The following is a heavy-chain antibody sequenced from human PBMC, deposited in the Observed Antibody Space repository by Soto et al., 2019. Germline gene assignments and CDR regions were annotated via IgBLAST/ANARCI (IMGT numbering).Heavy chain of an antibody. Sequence: PSETLSLTCTVSGGSISSSSYYWGWIRQPPGKGLEWIGSIYYSGSTYYNPSLKSRVTISVDTSKNQFSLKLSSVTAADTAVYYYARMPGEQMYYYYYGMDVWGQGTTVTVSS. D-gene: IGHD2-2*01. CDR1: GGSISSSSYY. CDR2: IYYSGST. CDR3: ARMPGEQMYYYYYGMDV. V-gene: IGHV4-39*01. J-gene: IGHJ6*02.